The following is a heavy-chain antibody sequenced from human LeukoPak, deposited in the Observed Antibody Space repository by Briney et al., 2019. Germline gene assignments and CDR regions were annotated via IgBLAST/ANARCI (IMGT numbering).Heavy chain of an antibody. V-gene: IGHV1-2*02. J-gene: IGHJ4*02. CDR2: INPNSGGT. CDR1: GYTFTGYY. D-gene: IGHD3-9*01. CDR3: ARGDYDILTGWPY. Sequence: ASVKVSCKASGYTFTGYYMHWVRQAPGQGLEWMGWINPNSGGTNYAQKFQGRVTMTRDTSINTAYMDLSRLRSDDTAVYYCARGDYDILTGWPYWGQGTLVTVS.